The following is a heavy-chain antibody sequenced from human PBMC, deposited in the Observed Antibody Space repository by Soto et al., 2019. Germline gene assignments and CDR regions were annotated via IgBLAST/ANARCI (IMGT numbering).Heavy chain of an antibody. V-gene: IGHV3-74*01. CDR2: INSDGSST. CDR1: GFTFSSYW. CDR3: ASSLLTPFDY. J-gene: IGHJ4*02. Sequence: PGGSLRLSCAASGFTFSSYWMHWVRQAPGKGLVWVSRINSDGSSTNYADSMKGRFTISRDNAKNTLYLQMNSLRAEDTAVYYCASSLLTPFDYWGQGTLVTSPQ. D-gene: IGHD7-27*01.